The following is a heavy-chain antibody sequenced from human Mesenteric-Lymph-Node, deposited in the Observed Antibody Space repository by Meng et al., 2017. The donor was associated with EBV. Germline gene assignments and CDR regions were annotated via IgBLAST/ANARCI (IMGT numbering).Heavy chain of an antibody. CDR2: VYWDDDK. D-gene: IGHD3-3*01. J-gene: IGHJ4*02. CDR1: GFSLSTRGVL. CDR3: AGWSARLEY. Sequence: HIRLKESGPTLVKPTQTLTLTCTLSGFSLSTRGVLVGWIRQPPGQALEWLALVYWDDDKRYSPSLKSRLSITKNTSKNQVVLTMADMDPVDTGTYYCAGWSARLEYWGPGTLVTVSS. V-gene: IGHV2-5*02.